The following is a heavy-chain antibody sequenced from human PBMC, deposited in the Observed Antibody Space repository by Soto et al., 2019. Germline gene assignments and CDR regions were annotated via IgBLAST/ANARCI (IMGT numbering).Heavy chain of an antibody. V-gene: IGHV3-72*01. CDR3: AREGSSSGPDYEY. CDR1: GFTFNNAW. D-gene: IGHD3-22*01. J-gene: IGHJ4*02. CDR2: TRNKASSYNT. Sequence: GGSLRLSCAASGFTFNNAWMSWVRQAPGKGLEWVGRTRNKASSYNTDCAAFVKGRFTISRDDSKNLIYLQMNSLKPEDTAVYYCAREGSSSGPDYEYWGQGTLVTVPS.